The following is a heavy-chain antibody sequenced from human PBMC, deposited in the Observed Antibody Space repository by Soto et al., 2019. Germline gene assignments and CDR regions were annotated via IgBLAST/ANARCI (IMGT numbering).Heavy chain of an antibody. CDR2: ISAYNSNT. D-gene: IGHD6-6*01. V-gene: IGHV1-18*01. CDR1: GYTFTSYG. CDR3: ARDREAARPRDAFDI. J-gene: IGHJ3*02. Sequence: APVKVSCKAAGYTFTSYGISWVRQAHGQGLERKGWISAYNSNTNYAQKLQGRVTMTTDTSTSTAYMELRSLSSDDTAVYYCARDREAARPRDAFDIWGQGTMVTVSS.